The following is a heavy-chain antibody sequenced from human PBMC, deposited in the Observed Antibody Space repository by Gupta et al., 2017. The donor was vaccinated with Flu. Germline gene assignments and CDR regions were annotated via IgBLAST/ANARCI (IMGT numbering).Heavy chain of an antibody. J-gene: IGHJ4*02. V-gene: IGHV3-30*18. CDR3: AKDPGVDGSGYYYRGEYFDY. D-gene: IGHD3-22*01. CDR2: ISYDGSNY. Sequence: QVQLVESGGGVVQPGRSLILSCAASGFTFSSYGMYWVRQAPGKGLEWVAGISYDGSNYYYADSVKGRFTVSRDDSKNTLYLQMNSLRAEDTAVYYCAKDPGVDGSGYYYRGEYFDYWGQGTLVTVSS. CDR1: GFTFSSYG.